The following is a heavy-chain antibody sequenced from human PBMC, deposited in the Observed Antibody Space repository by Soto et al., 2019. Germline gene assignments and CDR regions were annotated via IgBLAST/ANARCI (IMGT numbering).Heavy chain of an antibody. V-gene: IGHV3-74*01. CDR3: ASQLSRVVVLQGLSN. J-gene: IGHJ4*02. Sequence: GGSLRLSCAASGFTFSSYWMHWVRQAPGKGLVWVSRINSDGSSTSYADSVKGRFTISRDNAKNTLYLQMNSLRAEDTAVYYCASQLSRVVVLQGLSNWGQGTLVTVSS. CDR1: GFTFSSYW. CDR2: INSDGSST. D-gene: IGHD3-22*01.